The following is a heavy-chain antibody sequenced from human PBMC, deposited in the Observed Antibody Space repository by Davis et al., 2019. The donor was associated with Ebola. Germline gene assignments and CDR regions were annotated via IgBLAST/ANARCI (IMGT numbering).Heavy chain of an antibody. Sequence: AASVLVSCKASGYTFTSYAMTWVRQAPVHWHEWTVCISAYNGNTNYAQKLQGRVTMTTDTATTTAYMEVGSLRSDDTAVYYCARAQLPTTSDHWGQGTLVTGSS. CDR2: ISAYNGNT. CDR3: ARAQLPTTSDH. J-gene: IGHJ4*02. CDR1: GYTFTSYA. V-gene: IGHV1-18*01. D-gene: IGHD1-1*01.